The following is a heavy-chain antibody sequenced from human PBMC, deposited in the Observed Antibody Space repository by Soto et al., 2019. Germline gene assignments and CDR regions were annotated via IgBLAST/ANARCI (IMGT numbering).Heavy chain of an antibody. CDR2: MYYNGNI. V-gene: IGHV4-59*01. J-gene: IGHJ5*02. CDR1: GGSISNYY. Sequence: DTLSLTCNVSGGSISNYYWTWVRQSPEKGLEWIGYMYYNGNINYNPSLKSRVTISIDTSKNQFSLALKSVTAADTAVYYCASGGNWFDPWGQGVLVTVSS. CDR3: ASGGNWFDP. D-gene: IGHD3-16*01.